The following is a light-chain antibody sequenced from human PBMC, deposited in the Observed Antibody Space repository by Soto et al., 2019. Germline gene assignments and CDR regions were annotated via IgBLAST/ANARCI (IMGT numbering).Light chain of an antibody. CDR2: DDS. CDR3: QVWDSSSDHPVV. V-gene: IGLV3-21*02. J-gene: IGLJ2*01. CDR1: NIGSKS. Sequence: SYDLTQPPSVSVAPGQTARITCGGNNIGSKSVHWYQQKPGQAPVLVVYDDSDRPSGIPERFSGSNSGNTATLTISGVEAGDEADYYCQVWDSSSDHPVVFGGGTKVTVL.